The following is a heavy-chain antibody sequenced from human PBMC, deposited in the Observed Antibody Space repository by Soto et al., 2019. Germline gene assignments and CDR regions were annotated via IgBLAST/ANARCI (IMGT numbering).Heavy chain of an antibody. CDR3: ARDQGYSSGWYGVGDY. D-gene: IGHD6-13*01. Sequence: QVQLVESGGGVVQPGRSLRLSCAASGFSFSSYDMHWVRQAPGKGLEWVAVISYDGSNKYYADSVKGRFTISRDNSKNTLYLQMNSLRAEDTAVYYCARDQGYSSGWYGVGDYWGQGTLVTVSS. J-gene: IGHJ4*02. CDR1: GFSFSSYD. V-gene: IGHV3-30-3*01. CDR2: ISYDGSNK.